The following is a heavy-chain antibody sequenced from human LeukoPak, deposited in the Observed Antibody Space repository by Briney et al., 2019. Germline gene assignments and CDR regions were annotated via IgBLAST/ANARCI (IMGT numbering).Heavy chain of an antibody. CDR2: INPNSGGT. CDR1: GYTFTGYY. J-gene: IGHJ4*02. D-gene: IGHD2-2*01. V-gene: IGHV1-2*02. CDR3: ARVYCSSTSCPSRRY. Sequence: ASVKVSCKASGYTFTGYYMHWVRQAPGQGLEWMGWINPNSGGTTYAQKFQGRVTMTRDTSISTAYMELSRLRSDDTAVYYCARVYCSSTSCPSRRYWGQGTLVTVTS.